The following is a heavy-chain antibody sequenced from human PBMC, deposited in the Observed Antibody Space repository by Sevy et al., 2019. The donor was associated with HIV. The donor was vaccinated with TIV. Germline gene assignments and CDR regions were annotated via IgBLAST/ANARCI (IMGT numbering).Heavy chain of an antibody. J-gene: IGHJ4*02. Sequence: GGSLRLSCAASGFTVSNNFVTWVRQAPGEGLEWVSFIYIDGRTYYADSVKGRFTISRDNSKNMVYLQLNSLRDEDTAVYFCASSGPPGHDWGQGTLVTVSS. CDR2: IYIDGRT. CDR3: ASSGPPGHD. V-gene: IGHV3-53*01. CDR1: GFTVSNNF.